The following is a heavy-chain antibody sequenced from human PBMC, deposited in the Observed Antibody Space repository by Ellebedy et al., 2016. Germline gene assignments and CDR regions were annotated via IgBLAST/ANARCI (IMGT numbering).Heavy chain of an antibody. Sequence: GGSLRLSCAASGLTFSNFAMNWVRQAPGQGLEWVGLVKRKSDGGTIDYAAPVRGRFTISRDDSKNTLYLQMASLKPEDTAVYYCVTEISGAFPEWGQGTLVTVSS. CDR1: GLTFSNFA. CDR2: VKRKSDGGTI. CDR3: VTEISGAFPE. D-gene: IGHD3-3*02. V-gene: IGHV3-15*07. J-gene: IGHJ4*02.